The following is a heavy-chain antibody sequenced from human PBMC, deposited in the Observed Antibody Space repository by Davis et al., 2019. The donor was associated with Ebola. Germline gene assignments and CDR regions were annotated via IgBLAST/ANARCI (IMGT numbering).Heavy chain of an antibody. CDR2: IYYSGST. CDR1: GGSVSSGSYY. Sequence: PSETLSLTCTVSGGSVSSGSYYWSWIRQPPGKGLEWIGYIYYSGSTNYNPSLKSRVTISVDTSKNQFSLKLSSVTAADTAVYYCARVRHRWLQIPEYFDYWGQGTLVTVSS. V-gene: IGHV4-61*01. J-gene: IGHJ4*02. CDR3: ARVRHRWLQIPEYFDY. D-gene: IGHD5-24*01.